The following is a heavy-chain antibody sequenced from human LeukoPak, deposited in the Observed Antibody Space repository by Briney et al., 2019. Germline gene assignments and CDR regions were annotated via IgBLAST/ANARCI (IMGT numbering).Heavy chain of an antibody. D-gene: IGHD5-18*01. J-gene: IGHJ4*02. Sequence: PGGSLRPSCAASGFTFSSYAMSWVRQAPGKGQEWVSAITGSGGSTYYADSVKGRFTISRDNSKNTLYLQMNSLRAEDTAVYYCAKSIQLWFRSTFDYWGQGTLVTVSS. CDR3: AKSIQLWFRSTFDY. CDR1: GFTFSSYA. V-gene: IGHV3-23*01. CDR2: ITGSGGST.